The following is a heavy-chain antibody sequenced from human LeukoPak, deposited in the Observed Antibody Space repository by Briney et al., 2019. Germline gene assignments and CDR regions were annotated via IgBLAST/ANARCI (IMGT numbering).Heavy chain of an antibody. D-gene: IGHD3-16*02. Sequence: PGGSLRFSCTASGFIFYSYAMHWVRQAPGRGLEYVAAITSSGSSTFHAKSVKGRFAISRDNSRNTLYLQMGSLRPEDMAVYFCTRGPGYDYVWGTYRADYWGQGTLVTVSS. CDR1: GFIFYSYA. J-gene: IGHJ4*02. V-gene: IGHV3-64*01. CDR3: TRGPGYDYVWGTYRADY. CDR2: ITSSGSST.